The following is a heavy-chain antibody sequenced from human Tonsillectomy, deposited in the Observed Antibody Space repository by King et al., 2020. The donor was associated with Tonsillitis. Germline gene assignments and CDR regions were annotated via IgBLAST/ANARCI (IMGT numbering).Heavy chain of an antibody. V-gene: IGHV7-4-1*02. J-gene: IGHJ5*02. CDR2: INTNTGNP. D-gene: IGHD2-2*01. CDR3: ARDIVVVALEEEHRQDWFDP. CDR1: GYTFTSYA. Sequence: VQLVESGSELKKPGASVKVSCKASGYTFTSYAMNWVRQAPGQGLEWMGWINTNTGNPMYAQGFTGRFVFSLDTSVSTAYLQISSLKAEDTAVYYCARDIVVVALEEEHRQDWFDPWGQGTLVTVSS.